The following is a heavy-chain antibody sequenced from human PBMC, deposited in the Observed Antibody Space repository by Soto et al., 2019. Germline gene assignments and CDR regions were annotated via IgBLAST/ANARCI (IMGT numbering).Heavy chain of an antibody. V-gene: IGHV4-59*01. D-gene: IGHD3-22*01. Sequence: SETLSLNCSGSGGSISSYYWSWIRQPTGKGLEWIGYMYYSGSTNYNPSLKSRVTISVDTSKNQFSLKLSSVTAADTAVYYCGGKNYDSSGYFDYWGQGTLVTVSS. CDR2: MYYSGST. CDR1: GGSISSYY. CDR3: GGKNYDSSGYFDY. J-gene: IGHJ4*02.